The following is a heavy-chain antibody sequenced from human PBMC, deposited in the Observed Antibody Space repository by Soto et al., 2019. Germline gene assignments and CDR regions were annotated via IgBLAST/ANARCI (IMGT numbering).Heavy chain of an antibody. J-gene: IGHJ4*02. CDR3: ARDLVRDGYSYGLKYFDY. CDR2: ISSSSSYI. CDR1: GFTFSSYS. V-gene: IGHV3-21*01. Sequence: GGSLRLSCAASGFTFSSYSMNWVRQAPGKGLEWVSSISSSSSYIYYADSVKGRFTISRDKAKNSLYLQMNSLRAEDTAVYYCARDLVRDGYSYGLKYFDYWGQGTLVTVSS. D-gene: IGHD5-18*01.